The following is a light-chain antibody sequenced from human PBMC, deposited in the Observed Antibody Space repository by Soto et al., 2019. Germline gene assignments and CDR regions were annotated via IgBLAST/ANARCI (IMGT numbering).Light chain of an antibody. CDR3: AAWDDSLNGVV. Sequence: QPVLTQPPSASGTPGQRVTISCYGSSSNIGSNTVNWYQQVPGTAPKLLISGNIQRPSGVPDRFSGSKSGTSASLASSGLQSEDEADYYCAAWDDSLNGVVFGGGTKLTVL. CDR2: GNI. V-gene: IGLV1-44*01. J-gene: IGLJ2*01. CDR1: SSNIGSNT.